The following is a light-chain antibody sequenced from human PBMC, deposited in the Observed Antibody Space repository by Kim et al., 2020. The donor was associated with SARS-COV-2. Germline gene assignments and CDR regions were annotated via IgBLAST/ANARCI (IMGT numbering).Light chain of an antibody. J-gene: IGKJ4*01. Sequence: VFPGERATPSCRASQSVSSNLAWYQQKPGQAPRLLIYGASTRATGIPARFSGSGSGTEFTLTISSLQSEDFAVYYCQQYNNWLTFGGGTKVDIK. CDR2: GAS. V-gene: IGKV3-15*01. CDR1: QSVSSN. CDR3: QQYNNWLT.